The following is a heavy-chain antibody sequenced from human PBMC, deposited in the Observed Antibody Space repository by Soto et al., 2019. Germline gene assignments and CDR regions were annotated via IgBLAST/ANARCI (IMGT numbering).Heavy chain of an antibody. CDR2: MYYTGNK. J-gene: IGHJ5*02. Sequence: PSATLSLTCPVSGGSISSSTYYWDWIRQPPGKGLEWIGAMYYTGNKNYNPSLESRVTMSVDTSKNQFSLKLSSVTPTDTAVYYCARRSSSSLGSLFDPWGRGILVT. D-gene: IGHD6-6*01. V-gene: IGHV4-39*01. CDR3: ARRSSSSLGSLFDP. CDR1: GGSISSSTYY.